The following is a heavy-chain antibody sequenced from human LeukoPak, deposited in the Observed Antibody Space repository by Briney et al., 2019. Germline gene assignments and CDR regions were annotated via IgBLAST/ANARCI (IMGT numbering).Heavy chain of an antibody. J-gene: IGHJ4*02. V-gene: IGHV3-48*01. CDR3: ARGSTYYDSSGQVPFDY. CDR2: ISGSSSTI. CDR1: GFTLSSYS. D-gene: IGHD3-22*01. Sequence: GGSLRLSCAASGFTLSSYSMNWVRQAPGKGLEWGSYISGSSSTIYYADSVKGRFTISRDNGKNTLYLQMNSLRAEDTAVYYCARGSTYYDSSGQVPFDYWGQGTLVTVSS.